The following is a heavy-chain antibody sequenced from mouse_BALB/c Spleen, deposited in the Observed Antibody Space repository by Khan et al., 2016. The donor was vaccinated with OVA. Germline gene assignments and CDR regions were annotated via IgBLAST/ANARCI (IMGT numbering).Heavy chain of an antibody. D-gene: IGHD3-1*01. CDR1: GYSFTSYY. CDR3: ARGGLGLRAYAMDY. Sequence: EVQLQQSGPELMKPGASVKISCKASGYSFTSYYIHWVKQSHGKSLEWIGYIDPFNGGTSYNQKFKGKATLALDKSSSTAYMHLSSLTSEDSAVYSCARGGLGLRAYAMDYWGQGTSVTVSS. J-gene: IGHJ4*01. CDR2: IDPFNGGT. V-gene: IGHV1S135*01.